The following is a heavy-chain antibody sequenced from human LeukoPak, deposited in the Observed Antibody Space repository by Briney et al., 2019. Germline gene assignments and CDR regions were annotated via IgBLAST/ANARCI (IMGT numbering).Heavy chain of an antibody. Sequence: ETLSLTCTVSDGSISSYYWSWIRQPAGKGLEWIGRIFPSGSTNYNPSLKSRVTMSVDTSKNQYSLKLSSVTAADTAVYYCARTSSNSWSYGMDVWGQGTTVTVS. J-gene: IGHJ6*02. CDR2: IFPSGST. CDR3: ARTSSNSWSYGMDV. CDR1: DGSISSYY. D-gene: IGHD6-13*01. V-gene: IGHV4-4*07.